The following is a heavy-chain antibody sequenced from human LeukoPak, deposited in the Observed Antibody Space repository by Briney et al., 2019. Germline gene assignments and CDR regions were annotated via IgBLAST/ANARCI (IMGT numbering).Heavy chain of an antibody. CDR3: ARHRVRVRKPLYFDY. V-gene: IGHV4-59*08. J-gene: IGHJ4*02. CDR2: IYYTGST. CDR1: GGYISTYY. Sequence: SETLSLTCTVSGGYISTYYWTWIRQPPGKGLEWIGNIYYTGSTNYNPSLKSRVTISVDTSKNQISLKLSSVTAADTAVYYCARHRVRVRKPLYFDYWGQGTLVTVSS. D-gene: IGHD3-10*01.